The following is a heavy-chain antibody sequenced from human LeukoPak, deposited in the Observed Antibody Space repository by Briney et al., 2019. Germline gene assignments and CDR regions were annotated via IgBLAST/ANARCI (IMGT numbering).Heavy chain of an antibody. J-gene: IGHJ3*02. CDR2: ISGGGGTA. CDR1: GFTFSSYA. V-gene: IGHV3-23*01. CDR3: AKSSSGWYTFDI. D-gene: IGHD6-19*01. Sequence: GGSLRLSCAASGFTFSSYAMTWVRQAPGKGLEWVSGISGGGGTAYYGDSVKGRFTISRDSSKNTLYLQLNSLRAEDTAVYYCAKSSSGWYTFDIWGRGTMATVSS.